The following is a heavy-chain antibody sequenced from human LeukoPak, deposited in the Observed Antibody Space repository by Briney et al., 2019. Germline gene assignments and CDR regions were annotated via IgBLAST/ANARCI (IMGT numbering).Heavy chain of an antibody. CDR2: ISYDGSNK. CDR3: AREMAGDDVVPFDY. V-gene: IGHV3-30-3*01. J-gene: IGHJ4*02. Sequence: GGSLRLSCAAYGFTFSSYAMHWVRQAPGKGLEWVAVISYDGSNKYYADSVKGRLTISRDNSKNTLHLQMNSLRAEDTAVYYCAREMAGDDVVPFDYWGQGTLVTVSS. CDR1: GFTFSSYA. D-gene: IGHD3-10*01.